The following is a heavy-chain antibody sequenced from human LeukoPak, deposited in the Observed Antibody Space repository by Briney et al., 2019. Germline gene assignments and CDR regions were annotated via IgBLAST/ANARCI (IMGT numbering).Heavy chain of an antibody. D-gene: IGHD5-18*01. CDR2: ITGSGSMV. CDR3: ARRRGGYSYGDFDY. J-gene: IGHJ4*02. Sequence: PGGSLRLSCAASGFTFDYSAMNWVRQAPGKGLEWLSYITGSGSMVYYAGSVKGRFTISRDNAKNSLFLQVNSLRAEDTGIYYCARRRGGYSYGDFDYWGQGTLVTVSS. CDR1: GFTFDYSA. V-gene: IGHV3-48*03.